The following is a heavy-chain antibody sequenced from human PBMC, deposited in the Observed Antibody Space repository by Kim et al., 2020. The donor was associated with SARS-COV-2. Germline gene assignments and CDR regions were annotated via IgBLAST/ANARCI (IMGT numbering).Heavy chain of an antibody. Sequence: HPAPVKGRFTISREDSKNTLYLQMNSLRTEDTAIYYCATDPVPRWGEAFDIWGQGTMVTVSS. CDR3: ATDPVPRWGEAFDI. V-gene: IGHV3-15*01. D-gene: IGHD3-16*01. J-gene: IGHJ3*02.